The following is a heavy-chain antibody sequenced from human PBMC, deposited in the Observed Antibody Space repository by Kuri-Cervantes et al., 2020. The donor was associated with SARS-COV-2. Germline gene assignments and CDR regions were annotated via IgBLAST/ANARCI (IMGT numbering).Heavy chain of an antibody. CDR1: GGSISSGDYY. Sequence: LRLSCTVSGGSISSGDYYWSWIRQPPGKGLEWIGYIYHSGSTYYNPSLKSRVTISVDTSKNQFSLKLSSVTAADTAVYYCARDVSYYGMDVWGQGTTVTVSS. CDR2: IYHSGST. J-gene: IGHJ6*02. CDR3: ARDVSYYGMDV. V-gene: IGHV4-30-4*01.